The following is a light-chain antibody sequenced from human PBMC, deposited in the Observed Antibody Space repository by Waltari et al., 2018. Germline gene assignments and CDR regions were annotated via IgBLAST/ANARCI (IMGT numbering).Light chain of an antibody. Sequence: SYELTQPPSLSVSPGQTATTACSGDNLGDNYACWYQQNSGQSPVLVIFQDNKRPSGIPERFSGSNSGNTATLTISGIQAMDEADYFCQAWDNSAAVFGGGTRLTVL. CDR1: NLGDNY. V-gene: IGLV3-1*01. CDR2: QDN. CDR3: QAWDNSAAV. J-gene: IGLJ3*02.